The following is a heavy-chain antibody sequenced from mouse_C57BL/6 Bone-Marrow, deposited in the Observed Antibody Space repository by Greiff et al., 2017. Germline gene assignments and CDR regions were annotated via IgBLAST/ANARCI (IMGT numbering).Heavy chain of an antibody. CDR3: ARLEFDGSCGDWYFDV. D-gene: IGHD1-1*01. J-gene: IGHJ1*03. CDR1: GYTFTSYD. V-gene: IGHV1-85*01. CDR2: IYPRDGST. Sequence: VKLMESGPELVKPGASVKLSCKASGYTFTSYDINWVKQRPGQGLEWIGWIYPRDGSTKDNEKFKGKATLTVDTSSSTGYMELHSLTSGDTAVYFCARLEFDGSCGDWYFDVWGTGTTVTVSS.